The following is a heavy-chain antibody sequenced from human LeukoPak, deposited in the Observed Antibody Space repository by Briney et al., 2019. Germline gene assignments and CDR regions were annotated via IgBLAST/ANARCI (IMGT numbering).Heavy chain of an antibody. CDR3: AGERVGYCSSTSCYARFDY. CDR1: GYTFTSYG. D-gene: IGHD2-2*01. CDR2: ISAYNGNT. Sequence: ASVKVSCKASGYTFTSYGISWVRQAPGQGLEWMGWISAYNGNTNYAQKLQGRVTMTTDTSTSTAYMELRSLRSDDTAVYYCAGERVGYCSSTSCYARFDYWGQGTLVTVSS. V-gene: IGHV1-18*01. J-gene: IGHJ4*02.